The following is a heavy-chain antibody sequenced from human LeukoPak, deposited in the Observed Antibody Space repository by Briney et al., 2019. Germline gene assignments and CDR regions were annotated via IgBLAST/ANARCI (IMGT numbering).Heavy chain of an antibody. CDR3: GPDPDSSGYYPG. CDR1: GFTVSSYW. J-gene: IGHJ3*01. Sequence: GGSLRLSCAASGFTVSSYWMHWVRQAPGKGLVWVSRINSVGSSTSYADSVKGRFTISRDNAKNTLYLQTNGLRAEDTAVYYCGPDPDSSGYYPGWGQGTMVTVSS. CDR2: INSVGSST. V-gene: IGHV3-74*01. D-gene: IGHD3-22*01.